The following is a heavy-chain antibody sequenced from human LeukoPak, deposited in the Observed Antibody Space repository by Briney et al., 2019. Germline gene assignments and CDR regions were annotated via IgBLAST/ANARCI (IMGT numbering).Heavy chain of an antibody. CDR1: GFTFSSYS. V-gene: IGHV3-21*01. Sequence: GGSLRLSCAASGFTFSSYSMNWVRQAPGKGLEWVSSISSSSSYIYYADSVKGRFTISRDNAKNSLYLHMNSLRAEDTAVYYCAREMITMVRGVPPKIEYWGQGTLVTVSS. CDR2: ISSSSSYI. CDR3: AREMITMVRGVPPKIEY. D-gene: IGHD3-10*01. J-gene: IGHJ4*02.